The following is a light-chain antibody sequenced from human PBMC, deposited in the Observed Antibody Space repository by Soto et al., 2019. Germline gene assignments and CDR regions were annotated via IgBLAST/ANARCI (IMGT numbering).Light chain of an antibody. Sequence: DIQMTQSPSTLSASVGDRVTITCRASQSISTRLAWYQQKPGKAPKLLIYDASSLESGVPSRFSGSGSGTEFTLTISSLQPDDFATYYCQQYSSYWTFAQGTKV. CDR1: QSISTR. CDR3: QQYSSYWT. J-gene: IGKJ1*01. V-gene: IGKV1-5*01. CDR2: DAS.